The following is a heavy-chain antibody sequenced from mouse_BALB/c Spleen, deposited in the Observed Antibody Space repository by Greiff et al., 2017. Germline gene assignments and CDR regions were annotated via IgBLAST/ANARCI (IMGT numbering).Heavy chain of an antibody. CDR3: ARDDGSSYWFAY. CDR2: IWAGGST. D-gene: IGHD1-1*01. J-gene: IGHJ3*01. CDR1: GFSLTSYG. Sequence: EQLQESGPGLVAPSQSLSITCTVSGFSLTSYGVHWVRQPPGKGLEWLGVIWAGGSTNYNSALMSRLSISKDNSKSQVFLKMNSLQTDDTAMYYCARDDGSSYWFAYWGQGTLVTVSA. V-gene: IGHV2-9*02.